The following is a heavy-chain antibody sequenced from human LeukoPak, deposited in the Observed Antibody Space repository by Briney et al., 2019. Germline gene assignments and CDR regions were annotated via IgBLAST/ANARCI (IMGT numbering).Heavy chain of an antibody. CDR1: GFTFSSYA. D-gene: IGHD6-13*01. CDR3: ARDSSTTNYYAGQDV. CDR2: ISYDGINK. J-gene: IGHJ6*02. V-gene: IGHV3-30-3*01. Sequence: GGSLRLSCAASGFTFSSYALHWVRQAPGKGLEWVTGISYDGINKLYGDSMKGRFTISRDNSRNTLYLQMNSLRPEDTAVYYCARDSSTTNYYAGQDVWGQGTTVTVPS.